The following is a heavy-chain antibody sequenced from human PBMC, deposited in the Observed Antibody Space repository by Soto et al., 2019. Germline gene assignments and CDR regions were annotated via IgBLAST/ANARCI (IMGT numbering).Heavy chain of an antibody. CDR1: GLSVSSNY. D-gene: IGHD3-10*01. CDR3: ARDNHRDFDY. CDR2: ISYDGSNK. Sequence: PGGSLRLSCAASGLSVSSNYMSWVRQAPGKGLEWVAVISYDGSNKYYADSVKGRFTISRDNSKNTLYLQMNSLRAEDTAVYYCARDNHRDFDYWGQGTLVTVSS. V-gene: IGHV3-30-3*01. J-gene: IGHJ4*02.